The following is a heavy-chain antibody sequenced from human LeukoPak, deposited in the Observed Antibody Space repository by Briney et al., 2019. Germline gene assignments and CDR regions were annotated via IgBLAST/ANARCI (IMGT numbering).Heavy chain of an antibody. CDR3: AKDEAARPGLGFDY. D-gene: IGHD6-6*01. CDR2: ISGSGGST. J-gene: IGHJ4*02. Sequence: PGGSLRLSCAASGFTFSSYAMSWVRQAPGKGLEWVSAISGSGGSTYYADSVKGRSTISRDNSKNTLYLQMNSLRAEDTAVYHCAKDEAARPGLGFDYWGQGTLVTVSS. CDR1: GFTFSSYA. V-gene: IGHV3-23*01.